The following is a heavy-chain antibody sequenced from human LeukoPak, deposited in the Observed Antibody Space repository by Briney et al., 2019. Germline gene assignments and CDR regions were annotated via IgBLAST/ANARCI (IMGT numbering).Heavy chain of an antibody. J-gene: IGHJ4*02. CDR1: GFTVSSNY. D-gene: IGHD3-22*01. Sequence: GGSLRLSCAASGFTVSSNYMSWVRQAPGKGLEWVSVIYSGGSTYYADSVKGRFTISRDNSKNTLYLQMNSLRAEDTAVYYCARDSYYDSSGYHNYWGQGTLVTVSS. CDR3: ARDSYYDSSGYHNY. V-gene: IGHV3-53*01. CDR2: IYSGGST.